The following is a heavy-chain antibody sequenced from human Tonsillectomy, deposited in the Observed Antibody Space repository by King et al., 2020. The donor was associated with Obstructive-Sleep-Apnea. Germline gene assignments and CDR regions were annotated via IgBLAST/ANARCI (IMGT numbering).Heavy chain of an antibody. CDR2: ISGSGVGT. CDR3: AKAYYGSGSYSYSYYGMDV. Sequence: VQLVESGGGLVQPGGSLRLSCAASGFTFSSYAINWVRQAPGKGLEWVSAISGSGVGTYYADSVKGRFTISRDNSKNTLYLQMNSLRAEDTAVYYCAKAYYGSGSYSYSYYGMDVWGQGTTVTVSS. J-gene: IGHJ6*02. D-gene: IGHD3-10*01. V-gene: IGHV3-23*04. CDR1: GFTFSSYA.